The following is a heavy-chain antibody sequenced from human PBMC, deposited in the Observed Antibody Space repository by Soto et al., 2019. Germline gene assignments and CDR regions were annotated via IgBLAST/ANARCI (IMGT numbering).Heavy chain of an antibody. CDR2: ISGSGGST. CDR3: AKDLQTGGRFLEWSSYFDY. V-gene: IGHV3-23*01. Sequence: EVQLLESGGGLVRPGGSLRLSCAASGFTFSSYAMSWVRQAPGKGLEWVSAISGSGGSTYYADSVKGRFTISRDNSKNTLYLQMNSLRAEDTAVYYCAKDLQTGGRFLEWSSYFDYWGQGTLVTVSS. CDR1: GFTFSSYA. J-gene: IGHJ4*02. D-gene: IGHD3-3*01.